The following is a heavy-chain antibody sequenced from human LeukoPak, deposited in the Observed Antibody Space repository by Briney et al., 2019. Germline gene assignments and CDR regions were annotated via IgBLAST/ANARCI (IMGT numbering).Heavy chain of an antibody. CDR2: TYYRSKWYH. CDR1: GDSVSGNSVA. Sequence: SQTLSLTCAISGDSVSGNSVAWNWLRQSPLRGLEWLGRTYYRSKWYHDYAISVKSRMTINPDTSKNQFSLQLISVTPEDTAVYYCARAAFTRGTPRGFDHWGQGTLVTVSS. V-gene: IGHV6-1*01. D-gene: IGHD2-2*01. J-gene: IGHJ4*02. CDR3: ARAAFTRGTPRGFDH.